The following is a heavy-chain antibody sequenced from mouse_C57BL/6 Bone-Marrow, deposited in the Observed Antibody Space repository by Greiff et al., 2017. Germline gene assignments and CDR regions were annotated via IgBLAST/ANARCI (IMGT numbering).Heavy chain of an antibody. CDR1: GYTFTDYN. V-gene: IGHV1-22*01. Sequence: VQLQQSGPELVKPGASVKMSCKASGYTFTDYNMSWVKQSYGQSLEWIGYINPNNGGTSYNQKFKGQATLTVNKSSSTASMELRSLTSEDSAVYYCATAPVIATGVEGGDWGQGTLVTVSA. D-gene: IGHD1-1*01. J-gene: IGHJ3*01. CDR2: INPNNGGT. CDR3: ATAPVIATGVEGGD.